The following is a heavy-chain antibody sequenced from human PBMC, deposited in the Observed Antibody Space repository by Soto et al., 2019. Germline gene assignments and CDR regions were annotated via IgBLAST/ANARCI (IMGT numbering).Heavy chain of an antibody. D-gene: IGHD3-3*02. CDR3: ARNPRSDIFGVRNIVENWFDP. V-gene: IGHV3-23*01. CDR2: ITHNNGAT. Sequence: PXGSLRLSCAASGXNFANFGMSWVRQAPGKGVQLVASITHNNGATYYADSVKGRFSVSIDNSINVMYLQMKGLGVDDTAVYFCARNPRSDIFGVRNIVENWFDPWGQGSLLTVSP. J-gene: IGHJ5*02. CDR1: GXNFANFG.